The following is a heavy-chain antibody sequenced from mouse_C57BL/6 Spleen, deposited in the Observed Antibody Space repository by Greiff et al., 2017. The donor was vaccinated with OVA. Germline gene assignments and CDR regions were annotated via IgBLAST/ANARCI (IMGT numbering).Heavy chain of an antibody. J-gene: IGHJ3*01. D-gene: IGHD2-4*01. CDR3: ARRAYDYDGAWFAY. CDR2: IYPSDSET. V-gene: IGHV1-61*01. Sequence: VQLQQSGAELVRPGSSVKLSCKASGYTFTSYWMDWVKQRPGQGLEWIGNIYPSDSETHYNQKFKDKATLTVDKSSSTAYMQLSSLTSEDSAVYYCARRAYDYDGAWFAYWGQGTLVTVSA. CDR1: GYTFTSYW.